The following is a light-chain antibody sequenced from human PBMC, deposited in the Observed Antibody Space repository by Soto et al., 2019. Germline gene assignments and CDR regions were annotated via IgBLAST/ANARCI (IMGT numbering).Light chain of an antibody. CDR2: GAS. V-gene: IGKV3-20*01. J-gene: IGKJ1*01. CDR3: QQDDSSLWT. CDR1: QSVGSRT. Sequence: EIVLTQSPGTLSLSPGERATLSCRASQSVGSRTLAWYQRKPGQAPRLLSYGASTRATGIPDRFSGSGSGADFTLTISRVEPEDFAVYYCQQDDSSLWTFGQGTKVDIK.